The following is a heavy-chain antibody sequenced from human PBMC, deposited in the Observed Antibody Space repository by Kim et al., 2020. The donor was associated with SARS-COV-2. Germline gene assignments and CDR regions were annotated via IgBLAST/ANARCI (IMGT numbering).Heavy chain of an antibody. D-gene: IGHD6-19*01. V-gene: IGHV3-74*01. J-gene: IGHJ4*02. CDR2: INSDGSST. Sequence: GGSLRLSCAASGFTFSSYWMHWVRQAPGKGLVWVSRINSDGSSTSYADSVKGRFTISRDNAKNTLYLQMNSLRAEDTSVYYCARVSRSNARIAVFDYWGQGPLVTVSS. CDR3: ARVSRSNARIAVFDY. CDR1: GFTFSSYW.